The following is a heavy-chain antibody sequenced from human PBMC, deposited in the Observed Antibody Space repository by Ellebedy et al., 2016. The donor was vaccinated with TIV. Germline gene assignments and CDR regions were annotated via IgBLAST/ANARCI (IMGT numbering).Heavy chain of an antibody. Sequence: AASVKVSCKASGYTFTTYAMHWVRQAPGQRLEWKAWNNGGNGNTKYSQKFQGRVTITRDTSATTVYMELSSLRSEDTAVYYCAKQGGYSYGSPFDYWGQGTLVTVSS. CDR1: GYTFTTYA. CDR2: NNGGNGNT. J-gene: IGHJ4*02. CDR3: AKQGGYSYGSPFDY. V-gene: IGHV1-3*01. D-gene: IGHD5-18*01.